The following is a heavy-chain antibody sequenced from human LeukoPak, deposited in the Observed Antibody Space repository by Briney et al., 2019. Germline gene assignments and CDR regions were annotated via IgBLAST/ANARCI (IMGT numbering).Heavy chain of an antibody. D-gene: IGHD5-24*01. CDR2: INHSGST. Sequence: SETLSLTCAVYGGSFSGYYWSWIRQPPGKGLEWIGEINHSGSTNYNPSLKSRVTISVDTSKNQFSLKLSSVTAADTAVYYCARGNGEMATIYYYGMDVWGQGTTVTVSS. CDR1: GGSFSGYY. J-gene: IGHJ6*02. CDR3: ARGNGEMATIYYYGMDV. V-gene: IGHV4-34*01.